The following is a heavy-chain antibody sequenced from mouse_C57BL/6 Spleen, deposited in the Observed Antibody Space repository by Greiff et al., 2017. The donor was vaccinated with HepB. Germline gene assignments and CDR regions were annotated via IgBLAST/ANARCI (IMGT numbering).Heavy chain of an antibody. CDR1: GFSFNTYA. D-gene: IGHD2-5*01. Sequence: GGGLVQPKGSLKLSCAASGFSFNTYAMNWVRQAPGKGLEWVARIRSKSNNYATYYADSVKDRFTISRDDSESMLYLQMNNLKTEDTAMYYCVRGYSNMDYWGQGTSVTVSS. CDR2: IRSKSNNYAT. CDR3: VRGYSNMDY. J-gene: IGHJ4*01. V-gene: IGHV10-1*01.